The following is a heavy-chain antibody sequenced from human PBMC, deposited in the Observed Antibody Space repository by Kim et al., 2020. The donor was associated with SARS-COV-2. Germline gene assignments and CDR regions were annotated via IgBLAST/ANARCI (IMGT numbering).Heavy chain of an antibody. J-gene: IGHJ6*02. CDR2: IYSGGST. D-gene: IGHD3-16*01. Sequence: GGSLRLSCAASGFTVSSNYMSWVRQAPGKGLEWVSVIYSGGSTYYADSVKGRFTISRDNSKNTLYLQMNSLRAEDTAVYYCARERYAPLCMDVWGQGTTVTVSS. CDR1: GFTVSSNY. CDR3: ARERYAPLCMDV. V-gene: IGHV3-66*02.